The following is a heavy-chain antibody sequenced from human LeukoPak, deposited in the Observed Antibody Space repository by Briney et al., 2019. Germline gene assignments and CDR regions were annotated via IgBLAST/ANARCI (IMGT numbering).Heavy chain of an antibody. CDR1: GGTFTKYV. V-gene: IGHV1-69*04. CDR3: AMLGVIPD. Sequence: ASVTVSFTASGGTFTKYVISWVREASGQGLEWMGRFIPVHDTANYAHKFQGRVILTADKSTSTAYMELTSLRSEDTAVYYCAMLGVIPDWGQGTLITVSS. CDR2: FIPVHDTA. J-gene: IGHJ1*01. D-gene: IGHD2-21*01.